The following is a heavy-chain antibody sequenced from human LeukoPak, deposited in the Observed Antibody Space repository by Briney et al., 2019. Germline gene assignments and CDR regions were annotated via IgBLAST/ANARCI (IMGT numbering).Heavy chain of an antibody. Sequence: GGSLRLSCAASGFTFSSYWMHWLRQAPGQGLVWVSRINSDESTTTYADSVKGRFTISRDNAKNTLYLQMNSLRAEDTAVYYCARSLRSSSWYPHDYWGQGTLVTVSS. J-gene: IGHJ4*02. V-gene: IGHV3-74*01. CDR2: INSDESTT. D-gene: IGHD6-13*01. CDR3: ARSLRSSSWYPHDY. CDR1: GFTFSSYW.